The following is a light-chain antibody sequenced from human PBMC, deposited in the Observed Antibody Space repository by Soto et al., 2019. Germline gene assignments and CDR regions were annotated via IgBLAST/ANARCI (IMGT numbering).Light chain of an antibody. CDR3: QQSYSTPLFT. V-gene: IGKV1-39*01. CDR1: QSVSTY. J-gene: IGKJ3*01. CDR2: AAS. Sequence: DIQMTQSPSSLSASVGDRVTITCRASQSVSTYLNWYQQKPGKAPQRLIYAASSLQSGVPSRFSGSGAGTDFTLTISSLQPEDFATYYCQQSYSTPLFTFGPGTKVDIK.